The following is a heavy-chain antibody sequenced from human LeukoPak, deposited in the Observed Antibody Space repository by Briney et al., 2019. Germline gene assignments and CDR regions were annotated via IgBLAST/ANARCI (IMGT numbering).Heavy chain of an antibody. J-gene: IGHJ4*02. V-gene: IGHV4-59*12. CDR2: IYYSGST. CDR1: GGSISSYY. CDR3: ARLSYSGSYARKNYYFDY. D-gene: IGHD1-26*01. Sequence: PSETLSLTCTVSGGSISSYYWSWIRQPPGKGLEWIGYIYYSGSTYYNPSLKSRVTISVDTSKNQFSLKLSSVTAADTAVYYCARLSYSGSYARKNYYFDYWGQGTLVTVSS.